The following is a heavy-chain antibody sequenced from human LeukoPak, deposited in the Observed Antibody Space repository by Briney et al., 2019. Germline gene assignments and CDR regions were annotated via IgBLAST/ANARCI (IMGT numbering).Heavy chain of an antibody. CDR3: TRDGTSPL. CDR2: IYTGSYT. CDR1: GFTVSSNY. V-gene: IGHV3-53*01. D-gene: IGHD1-14*01. J-gene: IGHJ4*02. Sequence: PGGSLRLSCVASGFTVSSNYMSWVRHAPGKGLEWVSVIYTGSYTHYADSVKGRFTISRDISKNTVYLEMNSLRAEDTAVYYCTRDGTSPLWGQGTLVTVSS.